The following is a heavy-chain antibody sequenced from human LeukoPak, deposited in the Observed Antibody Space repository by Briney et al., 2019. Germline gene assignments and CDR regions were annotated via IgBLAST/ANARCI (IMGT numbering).Heavy chain of an antibody. V-gene: IGHV1-2*02. CDR3: ARGRDGYNPTPFDY. J-gene: IGHJ4*02. Sequence: ASVKGSCKASGYIFTGYYMHWVRQAPGQGLEWMGWINPNSGGTNYAQKFQGRVTMTRDTSISTAYMELSRLKSDDTAVYYCARGRDGYNPTPFDYWGQGTLVTVSS. D-gene: IGHD5-24*01. CDR1: GYIFTGYY. CDR2: INPNSGGT.